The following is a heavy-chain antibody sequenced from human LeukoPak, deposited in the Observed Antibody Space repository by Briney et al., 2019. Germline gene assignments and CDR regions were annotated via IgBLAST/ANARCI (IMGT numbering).Heavy chain of an antibody. CDR1: GFTFSSYE. CDR3: ARDFEFGSAAGTPN. V-gene: IGHV3-48*03. D-gene: IGHD6-13*01. CDR2: ISSSGSTI. Sequence: PGGSLRLSCAASGFTFSSYEMNWVRQAPGKGLEWVSYISSSGSTIYYADSVKGRFTISRGNAKNSLYLQMNSLRAEDTAVYYCARDFEFGSAAGTPNWGQGTLVTVSS. J-gene: IGHJ4*02.